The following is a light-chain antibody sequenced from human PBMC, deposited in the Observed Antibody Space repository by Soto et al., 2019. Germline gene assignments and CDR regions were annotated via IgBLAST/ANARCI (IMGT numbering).Light chain of an antibody. CDR3: QQYNNWPPYT. V-gene: IGKV3-15*01. Sequence: EIVMTQSPATLSVSPGERATLSCRASQSVSSNLAWYQQKPGQAPRLLIYGASTRATGIPARFSGSGSGTEFTLTIFSLQSENFAVYYFQQYNNWPPYTFGQKTKLVIK. CDR1: QSVSSN. CDR2: GAS. J-gene: IGKJ2*01.